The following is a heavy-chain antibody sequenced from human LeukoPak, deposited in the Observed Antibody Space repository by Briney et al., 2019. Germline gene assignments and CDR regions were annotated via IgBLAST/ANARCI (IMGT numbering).Heavy chain of an antibody. Sequence: GGSLRLSCAASGFTVSNNYMTWVRQAPGKGLEWVSVIYSGGSTYYADSVKGRFTISRDNSKNTVYLQMNSLKAEDTAVYYCARGKSSSLLRTFDYWGQGTLVTVSS. D-gene: IGHD6-13*01. CDR2: IYSGGST. CDR1: GFTVSNNY. J-gene: IGHJ4*02. V-gene: IGHV3-53*01. CDR3: ARGKSSSLLRTFDY.